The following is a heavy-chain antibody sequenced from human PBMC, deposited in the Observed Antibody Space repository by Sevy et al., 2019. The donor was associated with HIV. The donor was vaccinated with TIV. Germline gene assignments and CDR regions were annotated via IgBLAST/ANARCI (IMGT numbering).Heavy chain of an antibody. CDR2: ISYDGSNK. J-gene: IGHJ3*02. V-gene: IGHV3-30-3*01. CDR1: GFTFSSYA. Sequence: GGSLRLSCAASGFTFSSYAMYWVRQAPGKGLEWVAVISYDGSNKYYADSVKGRFTISRDNSKNTLYLQMNSLRAEDTAVYYCARGEGSTYYYDSSGYLYAFDIWGQGTMVTVSS. CDR3: ARGEGSTYYYDSSGYLYAFDI. D-gene: IGHD3-22*01.